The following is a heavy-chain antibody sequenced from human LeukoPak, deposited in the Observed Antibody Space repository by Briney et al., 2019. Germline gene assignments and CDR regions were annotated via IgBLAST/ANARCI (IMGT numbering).Heavy chain of an antibody. CDR1: GFTFNDYA. CDR2: ISWNSRSI. CDR3: AKENSGSYLFAY. D-gene: IGHD1-26*01. V-gene: IGHV3-9*03. Sequence: GGSLRLSCATSGFTFNDYAMYWVRQAPRKGLDGVAGISWNSRSIAYADSVKGRFTISRANARTSLYLQMNSLRAEAMALYYCAKENSGSYLFAYWGQGTLVTVSS. J-gene: IGHJ4*02.